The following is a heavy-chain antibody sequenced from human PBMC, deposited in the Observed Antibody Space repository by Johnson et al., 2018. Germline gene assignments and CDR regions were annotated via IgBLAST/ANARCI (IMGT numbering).Heavy chain of an antibody. Sequence: QVQLVESGGGVVQPGRSLRLSCAASGFTFSSYGMHWVRQAPGKGLEWVAVISYDGSNKYYADSVKGRFTISRDNSKNTLYLQMNSLRAEDTAVYYCAKASSGSYDYDYYMDVGGKGTTVTVSS. CDR3: AKASSGSYDYDYYMDV. CDR2: ISYDGSNK. V-gene: IGHV3-30*18. CDR1: GFTFSSYG. J-gene: IGHJ6*03. D-gene: IGHD1-26*01.